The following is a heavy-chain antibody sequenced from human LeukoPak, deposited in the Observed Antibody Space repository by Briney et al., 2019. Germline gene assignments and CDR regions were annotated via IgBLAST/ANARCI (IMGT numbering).Heavy chain of an antibody. CDR1: GGSISSGGYY. Sequence: PSETLSLTCTVSGGSISSGGYYWSWIRQHPGKGLEWIGYIYYSGSTYYNPSLESRVTISVDTSKNQFSLKLSSVTAADTAVYYCARDGYDSSGYYLRGDYWGQGTLVTVSS. J-gene: IGHJ4*02. CDR3: ARDGYDSSGYYLRGDY. V-gene: IGHV4-31*03. D-gene: IGHD3-22*01. CDR2: IYYSGST.